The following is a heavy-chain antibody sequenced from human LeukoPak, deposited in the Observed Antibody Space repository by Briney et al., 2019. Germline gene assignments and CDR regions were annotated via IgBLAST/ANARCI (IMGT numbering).Heavy chain of an antibody. Sequence: SQTLSLTCAISGDSVSSNSAAWNWIRQSPSRGLEWLGRTSYRSKWYHDYAVSVKGRITINPDTSKNHFSLELSSATAADTAVYFCARGRVSSSTWYSTYYYYFYMDVWGKGTTVTVSS. V-gene: IGHV6-1*01. CDR3: ARGRVSSSTWYSTYYYYFYMDV. CDR1: GDSVSSNSAA. J-gene: IGHJ6*03. CDR2: TSYRSKWYH. D-gene: IGHD6-13*01.